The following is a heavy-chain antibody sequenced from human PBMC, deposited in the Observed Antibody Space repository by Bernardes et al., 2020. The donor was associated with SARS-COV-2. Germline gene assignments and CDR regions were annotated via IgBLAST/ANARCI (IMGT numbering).Heavy chain of an antibody. CDR1: GYKFTNYW. Sequence: SLNLSCKGSGYKFTNYWIGWVRQMPGTGLEWMGIIWPDDSDTRYSPSFQGQVTISADKSISTAYLQWSSLKASDSAIYYCATPGIETTPWGFVFWGQGTLVTVSS. CDR2: IWPDDSDT. CDR3: ATPGIETTPWGFVF. V-gene: IGHV5-51*01. D-gene: IGHD1-1*01. J-gene: IGHJ4*02.